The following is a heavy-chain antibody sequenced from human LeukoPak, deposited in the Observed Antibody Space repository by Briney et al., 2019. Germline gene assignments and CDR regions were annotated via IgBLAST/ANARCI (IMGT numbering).Heavy chain of an antibody. J-gene: IGHJ6*02. CDR2: INPNSGGT. CDR1: GYTFTGYY. CDR3: AREASFMAAEPYYYYGMDV. Sequence: ASVKVSCKASGYTFTGYYMHWVRQAPGQGLEWMGWINPNSGGTNYAQKFQGRVTMTRDTSISTAYMELSRLRSDDTAVYYCAREASFMAAEPYYYYGMDVRGQGTTVTVSS. V-gene: IGHV1-2*02. D-gene: IGHD6-6*01.